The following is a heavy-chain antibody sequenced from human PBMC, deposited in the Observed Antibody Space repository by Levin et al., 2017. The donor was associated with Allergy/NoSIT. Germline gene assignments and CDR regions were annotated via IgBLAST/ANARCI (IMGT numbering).Heavy chain of an antibody. D-gene: IGHD6-19*01. V-gene: IGHV3-21*01. Sequence: GGSLRLSCAASGFTFSSYSMNWVRQAPGKGLEWVSSISSSSSYIYYADSVKGRFTISRDNAKNSLYLQMNSLRAEDTAVYYCARDRTQYSSGWSCFDLWGRGTLVTVSS. J-gene: IGHJ2*01. CDR2: ISSSSSYI. CDR1: GFTFSSYS. CDR3: ARDRTQYSSGWSCFDL.